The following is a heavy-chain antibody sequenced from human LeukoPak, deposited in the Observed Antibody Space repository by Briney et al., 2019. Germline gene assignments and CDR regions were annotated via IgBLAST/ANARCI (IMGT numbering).Heavy chain of an antibody. Sequence: ASVKVSCKASGYTFTGYYMHWVRQAPGQGPEWMGWINPNSGGTNYAQKFQGRVTSTRETSISTAYLELSRLRSDDTAVYYCARESYCSSTSCYAGGVASANWFDPWGQRTLVTVSS. D-gene: IGHD2-2*01. V-gene: IGHV1-2*01. CDR1: GYTFTGYY. CDR3: ARESYCSSTSCYAGGVASANWFDP. J-gene: IGHJ5*02. CDR2: INPNSGGT.